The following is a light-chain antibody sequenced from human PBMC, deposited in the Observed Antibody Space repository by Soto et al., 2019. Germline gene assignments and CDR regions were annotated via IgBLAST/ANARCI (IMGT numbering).Light chain of an antibody. J-gene: IGKJ5*01. CDR1: QSISDT. CDR3: KQYKEWPPFT. V-gene: IGKV3-15*01. CDR2: GAS. Sequence: EIVMTQSPATLSVSPGGRATLSCRASQSISDTLAWYQQKPGQAPRLLIYGASTRAPGFPARFSGSGSGTDFTLTISSLEPEDFAVYYCKQYKEWPPFTFGQGTRLEIK.